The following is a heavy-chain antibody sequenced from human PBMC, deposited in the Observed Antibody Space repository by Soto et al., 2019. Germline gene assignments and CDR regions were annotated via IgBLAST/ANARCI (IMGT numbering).Heavy chain of an antibody. CDR1: GFTFSSYS. CDR3: ARRRALSGTGAY. V-gene: IGHV3-48*01. D-gene: IGHD6-19*01. CDR2: ISSSSSVI. Sequence: EVQLGESGGCLVQPGGSLRLSCAASGFTFSSYSMNWVRQAPGKGLEWVSYISSSSSVIYYADSVKGRFTVSRDNAKNSLFLQMNSLRADDTAVYYCARRRALSGTGAYWGQGTLVTVSS. J-gene: IGHJ4*02.